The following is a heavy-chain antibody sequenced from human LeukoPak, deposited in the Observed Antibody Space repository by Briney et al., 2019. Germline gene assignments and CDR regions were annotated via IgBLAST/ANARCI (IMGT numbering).Heavy chain of an antibody. CDR3: ARGLSDYDFWSGYYTDHDAFDI. D-gene: IGHD3-3*01. Sequence: GGSLRLSCAASGFTFSSYWMSWVRQARGKGLEWVANIKQDGSEKYYVDSVKGRFTISRDNAKNSLYLQMNSLRAEDTAVYYCARGLSDYDFWSGYYTDHDAFDIWGQGTMVTVSS. J-gene: IGHJ3*02. CDR1: GFTFSSYW. V-gene: IGHV3-7*01. CDR2: IKQDGSEK.